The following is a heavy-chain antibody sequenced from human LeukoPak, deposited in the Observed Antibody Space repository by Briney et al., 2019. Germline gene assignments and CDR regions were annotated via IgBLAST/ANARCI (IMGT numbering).Heavy chain of an antibody. CDR3: AGEEDLRELRGGREFFQY. CDR2: VWYDGSKK. CDR1: GFXFSFYG. V-gene: IGHV3-33*01. D-gene: IGHD3-10*01. J-gene: IGHJ1*01. Sequence: PGRPLRLSCAASGFXFSFYGIHWVRQAPGKGLEWVAVVWYDGSKKYYADSVKGRFTISRDNSKNTVYLQMNSLRVEDTAVYYCAGEEDLRELRGGREFFQYWGQGTLVTVSS.